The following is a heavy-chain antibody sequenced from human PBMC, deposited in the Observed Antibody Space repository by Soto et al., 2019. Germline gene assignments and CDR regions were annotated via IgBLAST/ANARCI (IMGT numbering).Heavy chain of an antibody. J-gene: IGHJ6*02. V-gene: IGHV3-43*01. CDR3: AKALLPRGGCSSTSCYELYYGMDV. CDR2: ISWDGGST. Sequence: GGSLRLSCAASGFTFDDYIMHWVRQAPGKGLEWVSLISWDGGSTYYADSVKGRFTISRDNSKNSLYLQMNSLRTEDTALYYCAKALLPRGGCSSTSCYELYYGMDVWGQGTTVTVSS. CDR1: GFTFDDYI. D-gene: IGHD2-2*01.